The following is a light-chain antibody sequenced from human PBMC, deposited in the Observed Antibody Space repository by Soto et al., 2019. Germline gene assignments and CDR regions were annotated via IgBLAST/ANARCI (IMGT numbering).Light chain of an antibody. CDR2: AAS. CDR1: QGISSY. V-gene: IGKV1-9*01. CDR3: QRLDNYPIT. Sequence: DIQLTQSPSFLSASVGARVTITCRASQGISSYLAWYQQKPGKAPKFLIYAASTLQSGVPSGFSGSGSGTEFTLTISSLQPEDFATYYCQRLDNYPITFGQGTRLEIK. J-gene: IGKJ5*01.